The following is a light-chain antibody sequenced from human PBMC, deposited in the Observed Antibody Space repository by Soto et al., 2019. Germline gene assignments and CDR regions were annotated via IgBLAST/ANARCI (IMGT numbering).Light chain of an antibody. Sequence: DIQMTQSPSSLSASFGDRVTITCRASRTIDNYLNWYQQKPGRAPKLLVYAASRLESGVPSRFTGSGSGNHFTLTISGLQPADFAIYYCQQSYNTPITFGQGTRLEIK. CDR2: AAS. J-gene: IGKJ5*01. CDR3: QQSYNTPIT. V-gene: IGKV1-39*01. CDR1: RTIDNY.